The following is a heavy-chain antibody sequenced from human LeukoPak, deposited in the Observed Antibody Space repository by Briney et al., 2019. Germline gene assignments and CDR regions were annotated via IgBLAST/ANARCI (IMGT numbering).Heavy chain of an antibody. J-gene: IGHJ3*02. V-gene: IGHV3-48*04. CDR2: ISSSSSTI. CDR1: GFTFSSYS. Sequence: GGSLRLSCAASGFTFSSYSMTWVRQAPGKGLEWVSYISSSSSTIYYADSVKGRFTISRDNAKNSLYLQMNSLRAEDTAVYYCAREGRRYQLPHGAFDIWGQGTMVTVSS. D-gene: IGHD2-2*01. CDR3: AREGRRYQLPHGAFDI.